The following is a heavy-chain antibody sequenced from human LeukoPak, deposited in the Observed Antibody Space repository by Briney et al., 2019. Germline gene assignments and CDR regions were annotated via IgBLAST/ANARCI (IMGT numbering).Heavy chain of an antibody. J-gene: IGHJ4*02. Sequence: GGSLRLSCAASGFTFSRYSMNWVRQAPGKGLEWVSSISSSSSYRYYADSVKGRFTIXMDNAKNSLHLQMNSLRAEDTAVYYCMSYAGRSDDYWGQGTLVTVSS. CDR1: GFTFSRYS. V-gene: IGHV3-21*01. D-gene: IGHD3-16*01. CDR3: MSYAGRSDDY. CDR2: ISSSSSYR.